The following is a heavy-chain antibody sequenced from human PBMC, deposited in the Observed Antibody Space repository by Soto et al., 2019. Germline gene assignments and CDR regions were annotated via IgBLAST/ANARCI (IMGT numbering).Heavy chain of an antibody. V-gene: IGHV2-70*01. J-gene: IGHJ4*02. CDR1: WFSLSTTGRC. CDR3: ARRAAYSSSYFFDY. CDR2: IDWDGDK. Sequence: GSGPTPVNPPQTPTLAWPLSWFSLSTTGRCVSWIRPPPGKALEWLALIDWDGDKYYSTSLKNRLTISKDASKNQVVLTMANMDPVDTATYYCARRAAYSSSYFFDYWGQGTLVTVSS. D-gene: IGHD6-6*01.